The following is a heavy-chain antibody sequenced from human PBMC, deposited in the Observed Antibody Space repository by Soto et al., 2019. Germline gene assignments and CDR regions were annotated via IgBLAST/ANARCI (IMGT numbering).Heavy chain of an antibody. Sequence: XATLSLTFTVSGGSISSYYWGWIRQPPGKGLEWIGSIYYSVSTDYNPSLKSRVTISVDTSKNQFSLKLSSVTAADTAVYYCGSHVRDRAKNLCDWFDPWGQGISVTVSS. V-gene: IGHV4-39*01. CDR3: GSHVRDRAKNLCDWFDP. D-gene: IGHD2-2*01. CDR1: GGSISSYY. J-gene: IGHJ5*02. CDR2: IYYSVST.